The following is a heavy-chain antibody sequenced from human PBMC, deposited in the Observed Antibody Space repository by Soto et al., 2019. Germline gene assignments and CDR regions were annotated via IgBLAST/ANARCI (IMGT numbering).Heavy chain of an antibody. CDR2: IYTAGGT. CDR1: GFTVSNTY. J-gene: IGHJ5*02. Sequence: PGGCLRLSCAASGFTVSNTYTTWVRQPPGKGLECVSVIYTAGGTNYAGSVKGRFITSRDNSKNTLYLQMNSLSAEDTAVYYCASALPVAKGGFDPWGQGTLVTVSS. D-gene: IGHD2-2*01. V-gene: IGHV3-53*01. CDR3: ASALPVAKGGFDP.